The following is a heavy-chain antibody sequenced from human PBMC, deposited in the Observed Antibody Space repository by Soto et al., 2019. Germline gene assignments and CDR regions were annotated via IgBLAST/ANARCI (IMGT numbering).Heavy chain of an antibody. CDR1: GFTFDTYG. Sequence: GGSLRLSCVASGFTFDTYGIHWVRQAPGKGLQWVALISYEGSNTYYADSVRGRFTISRDYSKNTLYLQMNTLRPEDTGVYYCARVTPGNNLYYFSGLDFWGQGTSVTVSS. CDR3: ARVTPGNNLYYFSGLDF. J-gene: IGHJ6*02. D-gene: IGHD1-1*01. CDR2: ISYEGSNT. V-gene: IGHV3-30-3*01.